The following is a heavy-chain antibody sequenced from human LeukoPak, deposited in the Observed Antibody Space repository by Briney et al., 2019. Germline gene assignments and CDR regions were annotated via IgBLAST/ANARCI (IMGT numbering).Heavy chain of an antibody. Sequence: SETLSLTCTVSGGSISSYYWSWIRKPPGKGLGRMGSIYYSGSTYYNPSLKSRVAISVDTSTSQFSLTLSSVTAAHTAVYYCARADDCTNGVCDAFDIWGQGTMVTVSS. CDR2: IYYSGST. J-gene: IGHJ3*02. CDR3: ARADDCTNGVCDAFDI. CDR1: GGSISSYY. V-gene: IGHV4-39*07. D-gene: IGHD2-8*01.